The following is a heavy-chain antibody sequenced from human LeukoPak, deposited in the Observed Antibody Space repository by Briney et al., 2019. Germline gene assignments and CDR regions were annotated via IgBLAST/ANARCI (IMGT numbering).Heavy chain of an antibody. CDR3: ARDRGDFWSGYYGSDYYYYYYMDV. CDR2: INPNSGGT. D-gene: IGHD3-3*01. J-gene: IGHJ6*03. CDR1: GYTFTSYG. V-gene: IGHV1-2*02. Sequence: ASVKVSCKASGYTFTSYGITWVRQAPGQGLEWMGWINPNSGGTNYAQKFQGRVTMTRDTSISTAYMELSRLRSDDTAVYYCARDRGDFWSGYYGSDYYYYYYMDVWGKGTTVTVSS.